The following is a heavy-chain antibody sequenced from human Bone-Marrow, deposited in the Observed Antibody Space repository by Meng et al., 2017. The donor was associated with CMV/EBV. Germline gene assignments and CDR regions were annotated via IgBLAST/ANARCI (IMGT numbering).Heavy chain of an antibody. J-gene: IGHJ4*02. V-gene: IGHV3-53*01. Sequence: GGSLRLSCAASGFTVSSNYMSWVRQAPGKGLEWVSVIYSGGSTYYADSVKGRFTISRDNSKNTLYLQMNSLRAEDTAVYYFARAQTDGYSSFDYWGQGTLVTVSS. CDR1: GFTVSSNY. CDR2: IYSGGST. D-gene: IGHD5-24*01. CDR3: ARAQTDGYSSFDY.